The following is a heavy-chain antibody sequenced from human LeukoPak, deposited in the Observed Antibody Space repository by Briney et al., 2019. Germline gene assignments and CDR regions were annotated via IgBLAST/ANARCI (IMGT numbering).Heavy chain of an antibody. CDR2: IRSKVYGGTT. D-gene: IGHD6-19*01. V-gene: IGHV3-49*04. CDR3: TGSIAVAGTVYYYYGMDV. Sequence: PGRSLRLSCTAYGFTFGDYAMSWVRQAPGKGLEWVGFIRSKVYGGTTEYAASVKGRFTISRDDSKSIAYLQMNSLKTEDTAVYYCTGSIAVAGTVYYYYGMDVWGQGTTVTVSS. J-gene: IGHJ6*02. CDR1: GFTFGDYA.